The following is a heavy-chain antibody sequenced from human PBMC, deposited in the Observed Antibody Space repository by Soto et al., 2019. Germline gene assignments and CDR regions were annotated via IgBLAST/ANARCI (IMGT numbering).Heavy chain of an antibody. D-gene: IGHD4-4*01. V-gene: IGHV4-31*03. CDR2: IYYSGST. CDR1: GGSISSGGYY. CDR3: ARAGSNYGPHHSNWFDP. J-gene: IGHJ5*02. Sequence: QVQLQESGPGLVKPSQTLSLTCTVSGGSISSGGYYWSWIRQHPEKGLEWIGYIYYSGSTYYNPSLKSRVTISVDTSQNQFSRKLSPVTAADTAVYFCARAGSNYGPHHSNWFDPWGQGTLVTVSS.